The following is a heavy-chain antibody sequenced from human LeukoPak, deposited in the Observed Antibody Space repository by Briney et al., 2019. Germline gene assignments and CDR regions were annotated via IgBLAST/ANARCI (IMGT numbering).Heavy chain of an antibody. V-gene: IGHV4-34*01. CDR1: GGSFSGYY. Sequence: SETLSLTCAVYGGSFSGYYWSWIRQPPGKGLEWIGEINHSGSTNYNPSLKSRVTISVDTSKNQFSLKLSSVTAADTAVYYCARGPHPYGLDVWGQGTTVTVSS. J-gene: IGHJ6*02. CDR2: INHSGST. CDR3: ARGPHPYGLDV.